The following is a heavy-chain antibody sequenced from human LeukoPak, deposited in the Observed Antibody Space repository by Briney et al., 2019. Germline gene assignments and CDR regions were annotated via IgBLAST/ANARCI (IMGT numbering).Heavy chain of an antibody. CDR3: AKDMGYCSSATCYGLDY. Sequence: GGSLRLSCAASGFTFSSYAMHWVRQAPGKGLEYVSAISSNGSSTYYANSVKGRFTISRGNSKNTLYLQMGSLRAEDTAIYYCAKDMGYCSSATCYGLDYWGQGTLVTVSS. CDR1: GFTFSSYA. J-gene: IGHJ4*02. V-gene: IGHV3-64*01. D-gene: IGHD2-2*01. CDR2: ISSNGSST.